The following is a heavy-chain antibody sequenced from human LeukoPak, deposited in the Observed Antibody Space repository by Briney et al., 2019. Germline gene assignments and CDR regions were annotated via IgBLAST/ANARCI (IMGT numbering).Heavy chain of an antibody. V-gene: IGHV4-31*03. Sequence: PSETLSLTCTVSGGSISSGGYYWSWIRQHPGKGLEWIGYIYYSGSTYYNPSLKSRVTISVDTSKNRFSLKLSSVTAADTAVYYCAREAPILAYGMDVWGQGTTVTVSS. CDR3: AREAPILAYGMDV. D-gene: IGHD2-21*01. CDR2: IYYSGST. J-gene: IGHJ6*02. CDR1: GGSISSGGYY.